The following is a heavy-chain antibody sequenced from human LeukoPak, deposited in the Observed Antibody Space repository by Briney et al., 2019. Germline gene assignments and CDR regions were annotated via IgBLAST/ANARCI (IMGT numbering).Heavy chain of an antibody. CDR3: AQGVYRTTYLAYFHP. CDR2: ISDSGLTT. D-gene: IGHD2/OR15-2a*01. J-gene: IGHJ5*02. CDR1: GLTLDSVA. V-gene: IGHV3-23*01. Sequence: GGSLRLSCAGSGLTLDSVATSWLRQGPGKGLEWVAAISDSGLTTYYAESVKGRFTISRDKSKNTVSLQMSGLRTEDTAIYSCAQGVYRTTYLAYFHPWGQGTLVTVSS.